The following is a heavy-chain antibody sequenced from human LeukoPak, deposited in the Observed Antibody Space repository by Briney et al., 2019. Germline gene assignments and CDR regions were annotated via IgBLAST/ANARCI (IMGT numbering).Heavy chain of an antibody. J-gene: IGHJ6*03. CDR1: GYTFTSYG. D-gene: IGHD2-21*02. CDR2: ISAYNGNT. CDR3: ARWAPSGDRDYYYYYMDV. V-gene: IGHV1-18*01. Sequence: ASVKVSCKASGYTFTSYGISWVRQAPGQGLEWMGWISAYNGNTNYAQKLQGRVTMTTDTSTSTAYMELRSLRSDDTAVYYCARWAPSGDRDYYYYYMDVWGKGTTVTVSS.